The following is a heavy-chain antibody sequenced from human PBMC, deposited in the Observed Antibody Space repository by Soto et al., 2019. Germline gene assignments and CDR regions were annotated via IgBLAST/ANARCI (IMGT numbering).Heavy chain of an antibody. CDR3: ARVTRTIRFLGYFDY. Sequence: QVQLQQWGAGLLKPSETLSLTCAVYGGSFSGYYWSWIRQPPGKGLEWIGEINHSGSTNYNPSLKSRVTISVDTSKNQFSLKLSSVTAADTAVYYCARVTRTIRFLGYFDYWGQGTLVTVSS. J-gene: IGHJ4*02. CDR2: INHSGST. D-gene: IGHD3-3*01. V-gene: IGHV4-34*01. CDR1: GGSFSGYY.